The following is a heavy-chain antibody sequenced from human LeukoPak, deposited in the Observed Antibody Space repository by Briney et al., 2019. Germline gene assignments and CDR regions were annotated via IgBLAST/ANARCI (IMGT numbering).Heavy chain of an antibody. Sequence: SQTLSLTCTVSGGSISSGAYYWSWIRQHPGKGLEWIGYFYYSGSTYYNPSLKSRVTISVDTSKNQLSLDLSSVTAADTAVYYCARDLGDGYLANDYWGQGTLVTVSS. D-gene: IGHD5-24*01. V-gene: IGHV4-31*03. J-gene: IGHJ4*02. CDR1: GGSISSGAYY. CDR2: FYYSGST. CDR3: ARDLGDGYLANDY.